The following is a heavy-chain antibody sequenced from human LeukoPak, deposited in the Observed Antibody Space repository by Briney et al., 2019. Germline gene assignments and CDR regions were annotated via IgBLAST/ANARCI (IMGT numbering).Heavy chain of an antibody. J-gene: IGHJ4*02. CDR1: GYTFTGYY. Sequence: ASVKVSCKASGYTFTGYYMHWVRQAPGQGLEWMGWINPNSGGTNYAQKFQGRVTMTRDTSISTAYMELSRLRSDDTAVYYCARVGSSWPHYYFDYWGQGTLVTVSS. V-gene: IGHV1-2*02. CDR2: INPNSGGT. CDR3: ARVGSSWPHYYFDY. D-gene: IGHD6-13*01.